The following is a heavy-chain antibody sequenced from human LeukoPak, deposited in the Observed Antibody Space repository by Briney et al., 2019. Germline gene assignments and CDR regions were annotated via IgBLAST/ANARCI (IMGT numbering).Heavy chain of an antibody. CDR3: ARDGLRDFDWLLYCFDY. D-gene: IGHD3-9*01. V-gene: IGHV3-20*04. CDR1: GFTFDDYG. Sequence: GGSLRLSCAASGFTFDDYGMSWVRQAPGKGLEWVSGINWNGGSTGYADSVKGRFTISRDNAKNSLYLQMNSLRGEDTALYYCARDGLRDFDWLLYCFDYWGQGTLVTVSS. CDR2: INWNGGST. J-gene: IGHJ4*02.